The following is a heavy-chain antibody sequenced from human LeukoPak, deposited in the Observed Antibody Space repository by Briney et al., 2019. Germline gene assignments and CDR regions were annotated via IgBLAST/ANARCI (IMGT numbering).Heavy chain of an antibody. CDR3: AKDIGSSWYGNYFDY. V-gene: IGHV3-9*03. CDR1: GFTFDDYA. CDR2: ISWNSGSI. Sequence: GRSLRLSCAASGFTFDDYAMHWVRQVPGKGLEWVSGISWNSGSIGYADSVKGRFTISRDNAKNSLYLQMNSLRAEDMALYYCAKDIGSSWYGNYFDYWGQGTLVTVSS. D-gene: IGHD6-13*01. J-gene: IGHJ4*02.